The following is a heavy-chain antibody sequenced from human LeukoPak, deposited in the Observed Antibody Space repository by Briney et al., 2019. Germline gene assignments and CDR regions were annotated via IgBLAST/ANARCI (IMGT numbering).Heavy chain of an antibody. V-gene: IGHV1-46*01. CDR2: INPSGGST. Sequence: GASVKVSCKASGYTFTGYYMHWVRQAPGQGLEWMGIINPSGGSTSYAQKFQGRVTMTRDTSTSTVYMELSSLRSEDTAVYYCAREDSGLGKSDAFDIWGQGTMVTVSS. CDR1: GYTFTGYY. CDR3: AREDSGLGKSDAFDI. D-gene: IGHD3-10*01. J-gene: IGHJ3*02.